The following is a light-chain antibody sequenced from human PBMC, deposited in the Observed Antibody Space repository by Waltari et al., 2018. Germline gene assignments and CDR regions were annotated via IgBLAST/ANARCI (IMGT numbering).Light chain of an antibody. J-gene: IGKJ1*01. Sequence: DIQMTQSPSTLSASVGARVTITCRASQSIGNWLAWYQQKPGKAPNLLIYKASNLESGVPSRFTASGSGTEFTLTINSLQADDFATYYCQEYNTLSRTFGQGTNVEIK. CDR3: QEYNTLSRT. CDR1: QSIGNW. CDR2: KAS. V-gene: IGKV1-5*03.